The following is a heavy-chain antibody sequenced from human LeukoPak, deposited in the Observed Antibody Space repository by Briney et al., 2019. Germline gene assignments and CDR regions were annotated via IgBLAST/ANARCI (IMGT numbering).Heavy chain of an antibody. CDR3: ARRRTYYYNSSGYYYDY. Sequence: GESLKISCKGSGYSFTSYWIGWVRQMPGKGLEWMGIIYPGDSDTRYSPSFQGQVTISADKSISTAYPQWSSPKASDTAMYYCARRRTYYYNSSGYYYDYWGQGTLVTVSS. D-gene: IGHD3-22*01. CDR1: GYSFTSYW. CDR2: IYPGDSDT. V-gene: IGHV5-51*01. J-gene: IGHJ4*02.